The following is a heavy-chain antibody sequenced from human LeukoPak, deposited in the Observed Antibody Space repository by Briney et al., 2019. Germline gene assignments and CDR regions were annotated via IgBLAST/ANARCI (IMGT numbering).Heavy chain of an antibody. CDR3: ARVRFGGYFDY. J-gene: IGHJ4*02. D-gene: IGHD3-10*01. CDR2: IKEDGSAK. V-gene: IGHV3-7*01. CDR1: GFTFSSYW. Sequence: PGGSLRLSCAASGFTFSSYWMSWVRQAPGKGLEWVANIKEDGSAKYYVDSVKGRFTISRDNAKNSQYLQMDSLRAEDTAVYYCARVRFGGYFDYWGQGTLVTVSS.